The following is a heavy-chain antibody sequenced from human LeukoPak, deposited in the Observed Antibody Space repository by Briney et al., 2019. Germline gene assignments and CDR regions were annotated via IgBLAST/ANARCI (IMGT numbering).Heavy chain of an antibody. J-gene: IGHJ6*04. Sequence: GGSLRLSCAASGFTFSGFEMNWVRQAPGKGLEWVSYISSSGTTMYYADSVKDRFTIPRDNAKNSLHLQINSLRAEDTAVYYCARDRRDTVATMAGGMDVWGKGTTVTVSS. D-gene: IGHD5-12*01. V-gene: IGHV3-48*03. CDR3: ARDRRDTVATMAGGMDV. CDR2: ISSSGTTM. CDR1: GFTFSGFE.